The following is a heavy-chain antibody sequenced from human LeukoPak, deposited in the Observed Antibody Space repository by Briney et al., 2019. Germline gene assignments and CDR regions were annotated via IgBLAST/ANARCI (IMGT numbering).Heavy chain of an antibody. CDR1: GYTFTGYY. J-gene: IGHJ5*02. V-gene: IGHV1-2*02. CDR2: INPNTGAT. CDR3: AREDPGGWFDP. D-gene: IGHD2-15*01. Sequence: GASVKVSCKASGYTFTGYYMHWVRQAPGQGLEWMGWINPNTGATNYAQKFKGRVTMTRDTSISTAYMELNRLGSDDTAVYYCAREDPGGWFDPWGQGTLVTVSP.